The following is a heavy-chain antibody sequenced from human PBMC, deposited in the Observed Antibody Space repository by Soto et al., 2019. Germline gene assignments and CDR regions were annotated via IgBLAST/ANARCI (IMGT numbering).Heavy chain of an antibody. CDR3: ARDAIRYDYSKAADGY. CDR2: ISSTGSTI. CDR1: GFTFSDYY. D-gene: IGHD4-4*01. V-gene: IGHV3-11*01. Sequence: GESLKISCAGSGFTFSDYYMSWIRQAPGKGLEWVSYISSTGSTIYYADSVKGRFTISRDNAKNSLYLQMNSLRAEDTAVYYWARDAIRYDYSKAADGYWGQGTLVTVSS. J-gene: IGHJ4*02.